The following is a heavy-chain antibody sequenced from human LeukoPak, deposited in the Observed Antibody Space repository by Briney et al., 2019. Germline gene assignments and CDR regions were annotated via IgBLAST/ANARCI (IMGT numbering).Heavy chain of an antibody. Sequence: ASVKVSCKASGYTFTSYDINWVRQATGQGLGWMGWMNPNSGNTGYAQKFQGRVTITRNTSISTAYMELSGLRSEDTAVYYCARGRPTMIVDCWGQGTLVTVSS. CDR1: GYTFTSYD. CDR2: MNPNSGNT. J-gene: IGHJ4*02. CDR3: ARGRPTMIVDC. D-gene: IGHD3-22*01. V-gene: IGHV1-8*03.